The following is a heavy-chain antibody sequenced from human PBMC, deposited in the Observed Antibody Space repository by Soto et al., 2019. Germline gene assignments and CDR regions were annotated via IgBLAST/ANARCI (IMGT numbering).Heavy chain of an antibody. Sequence: SETLSLTCAVSGYSISSSNWWGWIRQPPGKGLEWIGYIYYSGTTYYNPSLKSRVTMSVDTSKNQFSLKLTSVTAADTAVYFCVRYHGARVYFDYWGQGSLVTVSS. D-gene: IGHD4-17*01. CDR2: IYYSGTT. J-gene: IGHJ4*02. CDR3: VRYHGARVYFDY. V-gene: IGHV4-28*01. CDR1: GYSISSSNW.